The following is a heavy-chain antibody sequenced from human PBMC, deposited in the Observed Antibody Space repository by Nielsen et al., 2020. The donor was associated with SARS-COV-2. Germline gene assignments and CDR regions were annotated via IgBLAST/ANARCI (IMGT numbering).Heavy chain of an antibody. CDR2: ISGYNGDT. Sequence: ASVKVSCKASGYTFTSFGISWVRQAPGQGLEWMGWISGYNGDTNYAQKFQGRVTMTRDTSISTAYMELSRLRSDDTAEYYCARWDLDYYDASGDYWGQGTLVTVSS. D-gene: IGHD3-22*01. CDR3: ARWDLDYYDASGDY. V-gene: IGHV1-18*01. CDR1: GYTFTSFG. J-gene: IGHJ4*02.